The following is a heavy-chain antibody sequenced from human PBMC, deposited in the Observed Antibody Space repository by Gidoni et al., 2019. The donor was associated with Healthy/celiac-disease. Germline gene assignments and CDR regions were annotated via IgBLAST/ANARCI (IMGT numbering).Heavy chain of an antibody. V-gene: IGHV3-30-3*01. J-gene: IGHJ3*02. Sequence: QVQLVESGGGVVQPGRSLRLSCAASGFTFSSYAMPWVRQAPGKGLEWVAVISYDGSNKYYADSVKGRFTISRDNSKITLYLQMNSLRAEDTAVYYCARAEGASAAFSYIEGAFDIWGQGTMVTVSS. CDR2: ISYDGSNK. D-gene: IGHD2-2*01. CDR3: ARAEGASAAFSYIEGAFDI. CDR1: GFTFSSYA.